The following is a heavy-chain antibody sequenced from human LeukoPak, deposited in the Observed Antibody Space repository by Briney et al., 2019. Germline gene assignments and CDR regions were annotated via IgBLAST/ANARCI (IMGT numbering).Heavy chain of an antibody. D-gene: IGHD1-26*01. J-gene: IGHJ3*02. Sequence: SETLSLTCAVYGGSFSGYYWNWIRQPPGKGLEWIGEINHSGSTNYNPSLKSRVTISVDTSKNQFSLKLSSATAADTAVYYCASSASGAFDIWGQGTMVTVSS. CDR2: INHSGST. CDR3: ASSASGAFDI. CDR1: GGSFSGYY. V-gene: IGHV4-34*01.